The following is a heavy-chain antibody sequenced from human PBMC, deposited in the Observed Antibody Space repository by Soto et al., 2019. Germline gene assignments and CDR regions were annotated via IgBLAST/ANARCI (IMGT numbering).Heavy chain of an antibody. J-gene: IGHJ4*02. CDR1: GGSFSGYY. CDR2: INHSGST. V-gene: IGHV4-34*01. CDR3: ARGRYYAN. Sequence: QVQLQQWGAGLLKPSETLSLTWAVYGGSFSGYYWSWIRQPPGKGLEWIGEINHSGSTNYNPSLKSRVTISVDTSKNQCSLKLSSVTAADTAVYYCARGRYYANWGQGTLVTVSS.